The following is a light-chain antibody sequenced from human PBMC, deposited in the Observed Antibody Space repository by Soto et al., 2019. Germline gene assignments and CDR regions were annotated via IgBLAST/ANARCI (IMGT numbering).Light chain of an antibody. V-gene: IGKV3-15*01. Sequence: ETVVTQSPATLSVSPGERATLSCRASQSVNSDLAWYQKKPGQAPRLLIYVASTRATGIPARFSGGGSGTEFTLTISSLQSEDFAVYYCQQNNNWPRTFGQGTKVDIK. CDR2: VAS. CDR3: QQNNNWPRT. CDR1: QSVNSD. J-gene: IGKJ1*01.